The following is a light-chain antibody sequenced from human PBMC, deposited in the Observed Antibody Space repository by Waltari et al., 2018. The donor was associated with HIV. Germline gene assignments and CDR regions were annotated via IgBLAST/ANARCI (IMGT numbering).Light chain of an antibody. V-gene: IGLV2-14*01. J-gene: IGLJ2*01. CDR2: EVT. CDR3: SSYTNINTVV. Sequence: QSALTPPASVSGSPGQSIPMSCTGATSHLGCYYYVYWYQQHPGKAPKLIIYEVTNRPSGVSNRFSGSKSGITASLTISGLQTEDEADYYCSSYTNINTVVFGGGTKLTVL. CDR1: TSHLGCYYY.